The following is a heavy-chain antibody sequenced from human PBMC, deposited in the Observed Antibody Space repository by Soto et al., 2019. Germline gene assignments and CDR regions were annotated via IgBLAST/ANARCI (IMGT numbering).Heavy chain of an antibody. J-gene: IGHJ4*02. CDR3: ARDGDGYNSPFDY. CDR1: GGSISSYD. Sequence: SETLSLTCTVSGGSISSYDWSWIRQPPGKGLEWIGYIYHSGSANYNPSLKSRVTISVHTSNNQFSLKLSSVTAADTAVYYCARDGDGYNSPFDYWGQGTLVTVSS. CDR2: IYHSGSA. V-gene: IGHV4-59*01. D-gene: IGHD5-12*01.